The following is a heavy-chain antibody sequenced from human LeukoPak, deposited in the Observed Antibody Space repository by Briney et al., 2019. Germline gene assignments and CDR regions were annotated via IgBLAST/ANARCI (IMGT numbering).Heavy chain of an antibody. Sequence: GGSLRLSCAASGFTFSSYSLQWVRQAPGKGLEYVSAISSNGGSTYYANSVKGRFTISRDNSKNTLYLQMGSLRAEDVAVYYCARDLDMGHYYGSGSYSPSDGMDVWGQGTTVTVSS. CDR3: ARDLDMGHYYGSGSYSPSDGMDV. CDR2: ISSNGGST. V-gene: IGHV3-64*01. D-gene: IGHD3-10*01. J-gene: IGHJ6*02. CDR1: GFTFSSYS.